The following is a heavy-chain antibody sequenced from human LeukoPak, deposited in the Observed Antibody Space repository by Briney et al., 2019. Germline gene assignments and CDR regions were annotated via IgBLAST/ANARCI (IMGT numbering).Heavy chain of an antibody. Sequence: HPGMSLRLSCAASGFTFNSYGMHWVRQAPGKGLEWVADIWYDGSNKYYADSAKGRFTISRDTSKNTVSLQMTGLRADDTAVYYCARAYSGFSSRGFDYWGQGTLVSVSS. CDR2: IWYDGSNK. CDR3: ARAYSGFSSRGFDY. CDR1: GFTFNSYG. D-gene: IGHD5-12*01. J-gene: IGHJ4*02. V-gene: IGHV3-33*01.